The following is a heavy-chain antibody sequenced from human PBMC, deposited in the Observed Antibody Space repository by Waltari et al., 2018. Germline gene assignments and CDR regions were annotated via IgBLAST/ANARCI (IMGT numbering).Heavy chain of an antibody. J-gene: IGHJ6*03. CDR1: GYTFTSDD. V-gene: IGHV1-8*01. Sequence: QVQLVQSGAEVKKPGASVKVSCKASGYTFTSDDINWVRQATGRGLEWMGGMSPNSVNTVYAQKFQGRVTMTRNTSISTAYMELRSLRSEDTAVYYCARRDMDVWGKGTTVTVSS. CDR3: ARRDMDV. CDR2: MSPNSVNT.